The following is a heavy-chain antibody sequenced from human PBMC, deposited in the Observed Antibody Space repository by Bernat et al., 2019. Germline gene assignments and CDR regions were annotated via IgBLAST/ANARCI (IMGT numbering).Heavy chain of an antibody. J-gene: IGHJ4*02. D-gene: IGHD3-10*01. CDR1: GGSISSYY. CDR3: ARVAYGLGSYFDY. CDR2: IYYSGST. Sequence: QVQLQESGPGLVKPSETLSLTCTVSGGSISSYYWSWIRQPPGKGLEWIGYIYYSGSTNYNPSLKSRVTISVDTSKNQFSLKLSSVTAADTAVYYCARVAYGLGSYFDYWGQGTLVTVSS. V-gene: IGHV4-59*01.